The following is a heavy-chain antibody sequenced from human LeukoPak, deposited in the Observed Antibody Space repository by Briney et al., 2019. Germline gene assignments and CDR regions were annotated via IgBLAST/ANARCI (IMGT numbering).Heavy chain of an antibody. CDR2: INWNGGST. Sequence: PGGSLRLSCAASGFTFDEYGMSWVRQAPGKGLEWVSGINWNGGSTGYADSVKGRFTISRDNAKNSLYLQMNSLRAEDTALYYCARTSGYYEIYYFDYWGQGTLVTVSS. D-gene: IGHD3-22*01. CDR3: ARTSGYYEIYYFDY. V-gene: IGHV3-20*04. CDR1: GFTFDEYG. J-gene: IGHJ4*02.